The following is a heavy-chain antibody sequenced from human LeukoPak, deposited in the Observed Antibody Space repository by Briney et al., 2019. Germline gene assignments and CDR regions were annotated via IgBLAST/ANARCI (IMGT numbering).Heavy chain of an antibody. V-gene: IGHV4-39*07. CDR2: IYYSGST. J-gene: IGHJ4*02. D-gene: IGHD6-13*01. Sequence: SETLSLTCTVSGGSISSSSYYWGWVRQPPGKGLEWIGSIYYSGSTYYNPSLKSRVTISVDTSKNQFSLKLSSVTAADTAVYYCASASVTAGTAYLDYWGQGTLVTVSS. CDR1: GGSISSSSYY. CDR3: ASASVTAGTAYLDY.